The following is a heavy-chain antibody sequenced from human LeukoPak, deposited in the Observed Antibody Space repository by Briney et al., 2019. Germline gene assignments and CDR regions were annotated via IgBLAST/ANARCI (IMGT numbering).Heavy chain of an antibody. CDR1: GYTFSSYG. CDR2: ISTYNGNI. J-gene: IGHJ6*03. V-gene: IGHV1-18*01. Sequence: GASVKVSCKGSGYTFSSYGINWVRQVPGQGLEWMGWISTYNGNINYAQKLRDRVTMTTDTSTSTAYMELRSLRSDDTAVYYCARSPSNYYGSGSHLYYYYYMDVWGKGTTVTVSS. CDR3: ARSPSNYYGSGSHLYYYYYMDV. D-gene: IGHD3-10*01.